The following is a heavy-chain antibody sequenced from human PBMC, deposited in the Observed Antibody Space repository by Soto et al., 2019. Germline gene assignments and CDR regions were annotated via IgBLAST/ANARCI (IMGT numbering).Heavy chain of an antibody. Sequence: ASVKVSRKASGYTFTSYGISWVRQAPGQGLEWMGWISAYNGNTNYAQKLQGRVTMTTDTSTSTAYMELRSPRSDDTAVYYCAQTHVLRFLEWLLESPLTSFDYWGQGTLVTVSS. CDR2: ISAYNGNT. V-gene: IGHV1-18*01. D-gene: IGHD3-3*01. CDR1: GYTFTSYG. CDR3: AQTHVLRFLEWLLESPLTSFDY. J-gene: IGHJ4*02.